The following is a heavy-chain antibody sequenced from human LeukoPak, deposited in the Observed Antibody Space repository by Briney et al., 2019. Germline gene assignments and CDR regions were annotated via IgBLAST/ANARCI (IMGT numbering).Heavy chain of an antibody. CDR1: GGSISSGNYY. CDR2: IYYSGST. D-gene: IGHD3-22*01. CDR3: ASSPSGYWWNFDC. Sequence: SETLSLTCTVSGGSISSGNYYWSWIRQHPGKGLEWIGYIYYSGSTYYNPSLKSRVTISVDTSKNQFSLKLSSVTAADTAVYYCASSPSGYWWNFDCWGQGTLVTVSS. V-gene: IGHV4-31*03. J-gene: IGHJ4*02.